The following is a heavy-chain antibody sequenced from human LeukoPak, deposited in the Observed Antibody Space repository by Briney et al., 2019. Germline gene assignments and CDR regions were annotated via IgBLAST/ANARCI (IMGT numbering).Heavy chain of an antibody. Sequence: GGSLRLSCAAFGFTFNTHWMSWVRQAPGKGLEWVANIKEDVSEKYYVDSVKGRFTISRDNAQNSLYLQMNSLRVEDTAVYYCARDRRGDTGDWYFDLWGRGTLVTVSS. CDR1: GFTFNTHW. J-gene: IGHJ2*01. CDR2: IKEDVSEK. V-gene: IGHV3-7*01. D-gene: IGHD4-17*01. CDR3: ARDRRGDTGDWYFDL.